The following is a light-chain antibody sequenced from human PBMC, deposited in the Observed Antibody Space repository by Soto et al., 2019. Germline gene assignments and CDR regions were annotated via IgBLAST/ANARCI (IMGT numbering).Light chain of an antibody. J-gene: IGKJ2*03. CDR2: GGS. CDR1: QRVTSTY. V-gene: IGKV3-20*01. Sequence: EIVLTQSPGTLSLSPGERATVSCRASQRVTSTYLAWYQQKPGQSPRLIIYGGSTRASGFPDRFSGGGSGTDFTLTISRLEPEDSAVYYCHCQQFDSSRVYSFGQGTKLEI. CDR3: QQFDSSRVYS.